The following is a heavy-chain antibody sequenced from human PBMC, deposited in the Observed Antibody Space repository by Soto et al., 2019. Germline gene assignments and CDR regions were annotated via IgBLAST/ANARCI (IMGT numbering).Heavy chain of an antibody. V-gene: IGHV3-66*01. J-gene: IGHJ6*04. CDR1: GFTVSSNY. CDR3: AREYMVRGPHTYGEV. CDR2: IYSGGST. D-gene: IGHD3-10*01. Sequence: GGSLRLSCAASGFTVSSNYMSWVRQAPGKGLEWVSVIYSGGSTYYADSVKGRFTISRDNSKNTLYLQMNSLRAEDTAVYYCAREYMVRGPHTYGEVWGKGTTVTVSS.